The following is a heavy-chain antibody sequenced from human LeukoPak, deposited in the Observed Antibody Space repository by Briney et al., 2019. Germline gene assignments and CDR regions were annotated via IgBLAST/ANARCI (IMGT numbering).Heavy chain of an antibody. CDR1: GDSISKYY. CDR3: ARGRTVTTKYGMDV. J-gene: IGHJ6*02. Sequence: SETLSLTCTVSGDSISKYYWNWIRQPPGKGLEWIGNIYYSGNTNYSPSLSGRVTMSVDTSKSQFSLNLSSVTAADTAIYYCARGRTVTTKYGMDVWGQGTTVTVSS. D-gene: IGHD4-17*01. V-gene: IGHV4-59*01. CDR2: IYYSGNT.